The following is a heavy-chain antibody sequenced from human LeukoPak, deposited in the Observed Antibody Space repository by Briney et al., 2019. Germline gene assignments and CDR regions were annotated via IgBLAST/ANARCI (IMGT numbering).Heavy chain of an antibody. J-gene: IGHJ3*02. D-gene: IGHD1-14*01. V-gene: IGHV1-46*01. CDR3: ARRAVGKDAFDI. CDR2: INPSGGST. Sequence: ASVKVSCKASGYTFTGYYMHWVRQAPGQGLEWMGIINPSGGSTSYAQKFQGRVTMTRDTSTSTVYMELSSLRSEDTAVYYCARRAVGKDAFDIWGQGTMVTVSS. CDR1: GYTFTGYY.